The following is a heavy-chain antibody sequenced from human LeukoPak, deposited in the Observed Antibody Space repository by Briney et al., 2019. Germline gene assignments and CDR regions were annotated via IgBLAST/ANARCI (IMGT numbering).Heavy chain of an antibody. CDR2: IGASGGST. Sequence: RGSLRLSCATSGFTFSSYAMSWVRQAPGKGLEWVSGIGASGGSTYYADSVKGRFTISRDNSKNTLYLQMNSLRTEDAAVYYCAKAEGYDILTGLDYWGQGTLVTVSS. D-gene: IGHD3-9*01. CDR1: GFTFSSYA. V-gene: IGHV3-23*01. J-gene: IGHJ4*02. CDR3: AKAEGYDILTGLDY.